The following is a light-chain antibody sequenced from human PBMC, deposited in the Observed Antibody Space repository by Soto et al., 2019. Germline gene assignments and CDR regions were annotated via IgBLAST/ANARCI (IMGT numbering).Light chain of an antibody. CDR1: EGFSIY. CDR2: DAS. J-gene: IGKJ2*01. V-gene: IGKV3-11*01. CDR3: QQRYNCPPT. Sequence: GLTQAPATLSLSPGKRAPCSYRASEGFSIYLAWYQQKPGQAHRLLIYDASSRATGVPARFSGSGSGTDFTLTISGLESEDFGVYYCQQRYNCPPTFGQGTKLEIK.